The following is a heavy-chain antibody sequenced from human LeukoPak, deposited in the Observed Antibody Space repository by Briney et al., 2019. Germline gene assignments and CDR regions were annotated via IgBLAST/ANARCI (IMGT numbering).Heavy chain of an antibody. Sequence: GGSLRLSCAASGLTFSDYAMSWVRQAPGKGLEWVSGISDSGGSTYYADSVKGRFTISRDNSRNTLYLQMNSLRAEDTAVYYCTKDPYSSSYRLYQHWGQGTLVTVSS. V-gene: IGHV3-23*01. CDR2: ISDSGGST. CDR1: GLTFSDYA. J-gene: IGHJ1*01. D-gene: IGHD6-6*01. CDR3: TKDPYSSSYRLYQH.